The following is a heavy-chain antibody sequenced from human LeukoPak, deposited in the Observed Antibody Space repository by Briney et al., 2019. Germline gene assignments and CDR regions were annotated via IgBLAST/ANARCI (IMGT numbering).Heavy chain of an antibody. CDR1: GGTFTSYA. V-gene: IGHV1-69*01. D-gene: IGHD1-26*01. Sequence: SVKHSCKASGGTFTSYAISWVRQAPGQGLEWMGGVIPIFGTANYAQKFQGRVTITADESTSTAYMELRSLRSDDTAVYYCARDRQLKIESGSFTPLGYWGQGTLVTVSS. J-gene: IGHJ4*02. CDR2: VIPIFGTA. CDR3: ARDRQLKIESGSFTPLGY.